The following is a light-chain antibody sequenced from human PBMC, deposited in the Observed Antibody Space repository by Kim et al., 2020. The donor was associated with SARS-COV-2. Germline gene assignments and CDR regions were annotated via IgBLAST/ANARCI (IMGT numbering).Light chain of an antibody. CDR2: VAS. CDR1: QTVSNSY. CDR3: QQYGASPWT. J-gene: IGKJ1*01. Sequence: SPGESATLSCRASQTVSNSYLAWYQQKPGQAPRLLIYVASSRATGIPDRFSGSGSGTDFTLTISRLEPEDFAVYYCQQYGASPWTFGQGTKVDIK. V-gene: IGKV3-20*01.